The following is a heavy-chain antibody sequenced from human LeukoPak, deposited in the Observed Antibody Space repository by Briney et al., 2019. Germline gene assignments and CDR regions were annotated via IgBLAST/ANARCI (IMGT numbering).Heavy chain of an antibody. CDR1: GYTFTSYD. D-gene: IGHD6-19*01. Sequence: ASVKVSCKASGYTFTSYDINWVRQATGQGLEWMGWMNPNSGNTGYAQKFQGRVTMTRNTSISTDYMELSSLRSEDTAVYYCARRGSAVAAFYYYYYMDVWGKGTTVTVSS. CDR3: ARRGSAVAAFYYYYYMDV. J-gene: IGHJ6*03. CDR2: MNPNSGNT. V-gene: IGHV1-8*01.